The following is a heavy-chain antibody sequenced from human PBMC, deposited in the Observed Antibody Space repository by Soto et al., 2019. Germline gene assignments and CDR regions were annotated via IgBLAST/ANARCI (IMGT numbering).Heavy chain of an antibody. CDR2: IKQDGSEK. D-gene: IGHD5-18*01. CDR1: GFTFSSYW. V-gene: IGHV3-7*03. CDR3: ARVNGYSYGSKQWFDP. J-gene: IGHJ5*02. Sequence: PGGSLRLSCAASGFTFSSYWMSWVRQAPGKGLEWVANIKQDGSEKYYVDSVKGRFTISRDNAKNSLYLQMNSLRAEDTAVYYCARVNGYSYGSKQWFDPWGQGTLVTVSS.